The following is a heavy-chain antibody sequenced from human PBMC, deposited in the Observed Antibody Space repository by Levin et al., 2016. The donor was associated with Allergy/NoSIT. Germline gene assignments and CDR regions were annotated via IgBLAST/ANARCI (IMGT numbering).Heavy chain of an antibody. CDR2: IKGDGSDT. Sequence: GESLKISCVASGFTFSNYWMSWVRQVPGKGLEWVANIKGDGSDTRYVDSVKGRFTISRDNAENSMYLHMHSLRVEDTAVYYCARDYGDRPMDVWGKGTTVTVSS. J-gene: IGHJ6*03. CDR1: GFTFSNYW. V-gene: IGHV3-7*03. D-gene: IGHD4-17*01. CDR3: ARDYGDRPMDV.